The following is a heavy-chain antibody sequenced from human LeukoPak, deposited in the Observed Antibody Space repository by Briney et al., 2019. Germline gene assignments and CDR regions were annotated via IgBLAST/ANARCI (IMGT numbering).Heavy chain of an antibody. CDR3: ATRGSGTYYFDY. Sequence: AGGSLRLSCAASGFTFDDYTMHWVRQAPGKGLEWVSLISWDGGSTYYADSVKGRFTISRDNSKNSLYLQMNSLRTEDTALYYCATRGSGTYYFDYWSQGTLVTVSS. D-gene: IGHD6-25*01. J-gene: IGHJ4*02. CDR2: ISWDGGST. V-gene: IGHV3-43*01. CDR1: GFTFDDYT.